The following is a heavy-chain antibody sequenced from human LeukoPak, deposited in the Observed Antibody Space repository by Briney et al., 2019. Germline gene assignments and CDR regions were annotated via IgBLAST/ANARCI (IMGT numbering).Heavy chain of an antibody. CDR2: INHSGST. Sequence: SETLSLTCAVYGGSFSGYYWSWIRQPPGKGLEWIGEINHSGSTNYNPSLKSRVTISVDTSKNQFSLKLSSVTAADTAVYYCASQIPYYYDSSGYYLMSFYFDYWGQGTLVTVSS. D-gene: IGHD3-22*01. CDR1: GGSFSGYY. J-gene: IGHJ4*02. CDR3: ASQIPYYYDSSGYYLMSFYFDY. V-gene: IGHV4-34*01.